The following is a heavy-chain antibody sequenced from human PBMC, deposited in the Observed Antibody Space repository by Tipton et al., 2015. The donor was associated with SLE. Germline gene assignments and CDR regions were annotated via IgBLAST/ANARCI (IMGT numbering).Heavy chain of an antibody. V-gene: IGHV4-39*07. CDR3: ARDEYRYDGTGYHLLGHFDY. CDR1: GDSISSSSYY. D-gene: IGHD3-22*01. Sequence: GLVKPSETLSLTCTVSGDSISSSSYYWGWIRQPPGKGLEWIGNIYYTGNTFYSPSLKSRVTISVDTSKNQFSLKLSSVTAADTAVYYCARDEYRYDGTGYHLLGHFDYWGQGTLVTVSS. CDR2: IYYTGNT. J-gene: IGHJ4*02.